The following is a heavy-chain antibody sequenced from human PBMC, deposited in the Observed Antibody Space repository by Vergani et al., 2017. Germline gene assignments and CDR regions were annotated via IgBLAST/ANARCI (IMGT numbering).Heavy chain of an antibody. V-gene: IGHV4-61*01. CDR2: IYYSGST. D-gene: IGHD6-19*01. J-gene: IGHJ6*02. CDR1: GGSVSSGSYY. Sequence: QVQLQESGPGLVKPSETLSLTCTVSGGSVSSGSYYWSWIRQPPGKGLEWIGYIYYSGSTNYNASLKSRVTISVDKSKTQLARKMSSVAAAVKAVYYCARDVGVAGTLPAYYYYYGMDVWGQGTMVTVSS. CDR3: ARDVGVAGTLPAYYYYYGMDV.